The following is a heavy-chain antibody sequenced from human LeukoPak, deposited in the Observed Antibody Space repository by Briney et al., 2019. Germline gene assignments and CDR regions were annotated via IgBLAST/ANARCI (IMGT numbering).Heavy chain of an antibody. Sequence: GGSLRLSCAASGFTFSNAWMGWVRQAPGKGLEWVGRIKRKAAGGTTNYAAPVKGRFTISRDDSKNTLYLQMNSLQTEDTAVYYCTTVGYCSNGVCYDNFVYWGQGTLVTVSS. D-gene: IGHD2-8*01. V-gene: IGHV3-15*01. CDR3: TTVGYCSNGVCYDNFVY. CDR1: GFTFSNAW. CDR2: IKRKAAGGTT. J-gene: IGHJ4*02.